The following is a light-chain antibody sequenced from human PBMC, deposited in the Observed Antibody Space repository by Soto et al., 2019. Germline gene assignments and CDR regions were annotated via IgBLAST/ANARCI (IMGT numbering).Light chain of an antibody. CDR1: SSDVGSYNL. J-gene: IGLJ3*02. CDR3: CSYAGSSTLV. CDR2: EGS. V-gene: IGLV2-23*01. Sequence: QSALTQPASVSGSPGQSITISCTGTSSDVGSYNLVSWYQQHPGKAPKLMIYEGSKRPSGVSNRFSGSKSGNTASLTISGLQVEDEGDYYCCSYAGSSTLVFGGGTKLTVL.